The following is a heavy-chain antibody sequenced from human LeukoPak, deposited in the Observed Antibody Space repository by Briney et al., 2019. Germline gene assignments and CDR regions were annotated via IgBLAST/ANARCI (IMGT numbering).Heavy chain of an antibody. CDR2: IYYSGST. V-gene: IGHV4-39*07. J-gene: IGHJ5*02. D-gene: IGHD3-10*01. Sequence: PSETLSLTCTVSGGSISSSSYYWGWIRQPPGKGLEWIGSIYYSGSTYYNPSLKSRVTISVDTSKNQFSLKLSSVTAADTAVYYCAREGTMVRGRNWFDPWGQGTLVTVSS. CDR3: AREGTMVRGRNWFDP. CDR1: GGSISSSSYY.